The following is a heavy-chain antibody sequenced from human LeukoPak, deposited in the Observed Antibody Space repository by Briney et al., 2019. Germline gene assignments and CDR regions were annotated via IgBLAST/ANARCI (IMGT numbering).Heavy chain of an antibody. CDR1: GFTVSSNY. CDR2: IYSGGST. J-gene: IGHJ6*04. Sequence: PGGSLRLSCAASGFTVSSNYMSWVRQAPGKGLEWVSVIYSGGSTYYADSVKGQFTISRDNSKNTLYLQMNSLRAEDTAVYYCAGEITMVRGKSSAYYYGMDVWGKGTSVTVSS. CDR3: AGEITMVRGKSSAYYYGMDV. V-gene: IGHV3-53*01. D-gene: IGHD3-10*01.